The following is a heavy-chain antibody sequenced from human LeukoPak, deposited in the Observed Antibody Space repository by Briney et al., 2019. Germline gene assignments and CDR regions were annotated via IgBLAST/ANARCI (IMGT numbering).Heavy chain of an antibody. J-gene: IGHJ5*02. CDR3: ARGHLGFDP. V-gene: IGHV3-7*01. CDR1: GFTFSSYW. CDR2: IKPDGSAK. Sequence: HPGGSLRLSCAASGFTFSSYWMSWVRQAPGKGLEWVANIKPDGSAKYSVDSVKGRFTISRDNAKNSLYLQMNSLRAEDTAVYYCARGHLGFDPWGQGTLVTVSS.